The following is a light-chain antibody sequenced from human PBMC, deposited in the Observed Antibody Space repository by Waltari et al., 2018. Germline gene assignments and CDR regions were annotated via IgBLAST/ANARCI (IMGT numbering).Light chain of an antibody. J-gene: IGLJ3*02. V-gene: IGLV4-60*03. Sequence: QPVLTQSSSASASLGSLVKLTCTLNSGHSSYIISWHQQQPGKAPRYLMKLESSGSYNQGSGVPDRFSGSSSGADRYLTISNLQSEDEADYYCETWHSNTRVFGGGTKLTIL. CDR2: LESSGSY. CDR3: ETWHSNTRV. CDR1: SGHSSYI.